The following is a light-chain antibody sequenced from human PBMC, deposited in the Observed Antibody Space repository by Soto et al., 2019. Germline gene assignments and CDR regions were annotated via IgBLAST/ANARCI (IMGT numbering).Light chain of an antibody. CDR3: QTWGTGIPV. CDR2: LNSDDSH. J-gene: IGLJ7*01. Sequence: QLVLTQSPSASASLGASVKLTCTLSSGHSSYGIAWHQQQPEKGPRYLMKLNSDDSHSKGDGIPDRFSRSSSGAERYLTISSLQSEDEADYYCQTWGTGIPVFGGGTQLTVL. V-gene: IGLV4-69*01. CDR1: SGHSSYG.